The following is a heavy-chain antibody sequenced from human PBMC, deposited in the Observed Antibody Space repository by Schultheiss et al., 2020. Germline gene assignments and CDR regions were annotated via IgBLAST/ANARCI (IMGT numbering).Heavy chain of an antibody. D-gene: IGHD2-2*02. CDR2: IWYYGSNK. CDR1: GFTFSSYG. CDR3: AKDEDDCSSTSCYNYYYMDV. J-gene: IGHJ6*03. V-gene: IGHV3-30*02. Sequence: GGSLRLSCAASGFTFSSYGMHWVRQAPGKGLEWVAVIWYYGSNKYYADSVKGRFTISRDNSKNTLYLQMNSLRAEDTAVYYCAKDEDDCSSTSCYNYYYMDVWGKGTTVTVSS.